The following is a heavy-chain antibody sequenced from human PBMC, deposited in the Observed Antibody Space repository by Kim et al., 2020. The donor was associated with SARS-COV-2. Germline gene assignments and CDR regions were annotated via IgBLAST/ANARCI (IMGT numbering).Heavy chain of an antibody. J-gene: IGHJ6*02. D-gene: IGHD2-8*02. CDR3: ARQSRYYTAGGFIAWGPKKSDSLYSYAMDV. Sequence: SETLSLTCSVSGDSLSSNTYSWVWIRQPPGKGLEWIGSVQSSGGTSYDPSLASRVTLSVDMSTNHFSLKLNFVTAADTAVYYCARQSRYYTAGGFIAWGPKKSDSLYSYAMDVWGPGTTVTVSS. CDR2: VQSSGGT. V-gene: IGHV4-39*01. CDR1: GDSLSSNTYS.